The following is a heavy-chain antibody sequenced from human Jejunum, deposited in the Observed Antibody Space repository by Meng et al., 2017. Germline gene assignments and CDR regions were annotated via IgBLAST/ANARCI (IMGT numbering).Heavy chain of an antibody. D-gene: IGHD6-25*01. Sequence: GESLKISCAASGFTVSSYEMNWVRQAPGKGPEWVSYISKSGATKYNADSVKGRFTISRDTAQNSLYLQMNSLRAEDTAVYYCTKEGGESGNDFEYWGQGTLVTVSS. V-gene: IGHV3-48*03. J-gene: IGHJ4*02. CDR3: TKEGGESGNDFEY. CDR2: ISKSGATK. CDR1: GFTVSSYE.